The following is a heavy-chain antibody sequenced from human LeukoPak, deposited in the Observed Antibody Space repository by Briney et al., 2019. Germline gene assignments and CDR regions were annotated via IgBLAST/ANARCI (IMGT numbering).Heavy chain of an antibody. CDR2: IYPSGDST. J-gene: IGHJ4*02. CDR1: GFTFSSYA. CDR3: AKDVVPDSGWDLDY. D-gene: IGHD6-19*01. V-gene: IGHV3-23*01. Sequence: GGSLRLSCSASGFTFSSYAMHWVRQAPGKGLEWVSSIYPSGDSTFYADSVKGRFTISRDNSKNTLYLQMSSLRTEDTAIYYCAKDVVPDSGWDLDYWGQGTLVTVSS.